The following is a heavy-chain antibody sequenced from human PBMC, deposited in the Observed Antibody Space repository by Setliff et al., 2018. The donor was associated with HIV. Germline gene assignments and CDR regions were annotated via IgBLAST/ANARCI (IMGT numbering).Heavy chain of an antibody. J-gene: IGHJ3*01. V-gene: IGHV3-53*01. CDR1: GFTVSNNY. Sequence: GGSLRLSCAAFGFTVSNNYMSWVRQAPGKGLEWVSIIYSGSGGSAHYADSVKGRFTISRDNSKNTVYLQMNSLRAEDTAVYYCVKPTPGLYPRSFDVWGQGTMVTVSS. CDR3: VKPTPGLYPRSFDV. D-gene: IGHD1-1*01. CDR2: IYSGSGGSA.